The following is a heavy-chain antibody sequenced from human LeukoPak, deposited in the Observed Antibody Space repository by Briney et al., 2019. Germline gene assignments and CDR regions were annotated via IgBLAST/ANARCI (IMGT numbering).Heavy chain of an antibody. J-gene: IGHJ6*02. V-gene: IGHV3-33*01. CDR2: IWYGGSNK. CDR3: AREYCSSTSCYSMDV. Sequence: PGGSLRLSCAASGFTFSSYGMHWVRQAPGKGLEWVAVIWYGGSNKYYADSVKGRLTISRDNSKNTLYLQMNSLRAEDTAVYYCAREYCSSTSCYSMDVWGQGTTVTVSS. D-gene: IGHD2-2*01. CDR1: GFTFSSYG.